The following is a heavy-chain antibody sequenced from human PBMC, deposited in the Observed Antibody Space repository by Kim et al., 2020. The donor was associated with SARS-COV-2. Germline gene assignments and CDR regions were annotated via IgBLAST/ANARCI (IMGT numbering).Heavy chain of an antibody. CDR3: ARGDARATQYTCYFDY. Sequence: ASVKVSCKASGYTFTSYYMHWVRQAPGQGLEWMGIINPSGGSTSYAQKFQGRVTMTRDTSTSTVYMELSRLRSEDTAVYYWARGDARATQYTCYFDYLGQGTLVTVSS. V-gene: IGHV1-46*01. CDR1: GYTFTSYY. CDR2: INPSGGST. D-gene: IGHD1-26*01. J-gene: IGHJ4*02.